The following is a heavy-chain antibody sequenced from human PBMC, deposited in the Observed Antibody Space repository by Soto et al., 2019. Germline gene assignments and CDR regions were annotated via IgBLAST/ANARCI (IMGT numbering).Heavy chain of an antibody. V-gene: IGHV1-69*02. J-gene: IGHJ3*02. CDR3: ASKSIAVYHAFEI. CDR1: GGTFSSYT. Sequence: ASVKVSCKASGGTFSSYTISWVRQAPGQGLEWMGRIIPILGIANYAQKFQGRVTITADKSTSTAYMELSGLRSEDTAVYYCASKSIAVYHAFEIWGQGSMVTVSS. D-gene: IGHD6-19*01. CDR2: IIPILGIA.